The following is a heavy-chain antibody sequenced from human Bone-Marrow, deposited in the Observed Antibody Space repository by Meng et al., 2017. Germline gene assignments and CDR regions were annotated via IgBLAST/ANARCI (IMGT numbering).Heavy chain of an antibody. D-gene: IGHD4-11*01. CDR2: ISIISSYI. CDR3: ARDLEHAGHRTVTGLYFDY. V-gene: IGHV3-21*01. J-gene: IGHJ4*02. CDR1: GFTFSSYS. Sequence: GGSLRLSCAASGFTFSSYSMNWVRQAPGKGLAWVSSISIISSYIYYADSVKGRFTISRDNAKNSLYLQVNSLRAEDTAVYYCARDLEHAGHRTVTGLYFDYWGQGTLVTVSS.